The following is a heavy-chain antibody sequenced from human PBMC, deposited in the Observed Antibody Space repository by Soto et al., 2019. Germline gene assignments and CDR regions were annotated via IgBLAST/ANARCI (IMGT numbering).Heavy chain of an antibody. J-gene: IGHJ5*02. CDR3: ARHFGLRWVWFDP. CDR2: IYYSGST. D-gene: IGHD3-16*01. Sequence: QLQLQESGPGLVKPSETLSLTCTVSGGSISSSSYYWGWIRQPPGKGLEWIGSIYYSGSTYYTPSLKSRVTISVDTSKNQFSLKLSSVTAADTAVYYCARHFGLRWVWFDPWGQGTLVTVSS. V-gene: IGHV4-39*01. CDR1: GGSISSSSYY.